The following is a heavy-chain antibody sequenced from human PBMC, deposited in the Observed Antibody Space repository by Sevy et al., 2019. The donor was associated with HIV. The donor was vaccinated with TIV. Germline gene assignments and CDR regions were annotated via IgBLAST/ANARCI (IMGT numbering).Heavy chain of an antibody. CDR1: GGSISNYY. J-gene: IGHJ4*02. V-gene: IGHV4-4*07. CDR3: AREGRAYCGGDCYSELYY. CDR2: IYISGST. Sequence: SETLSLTCTVSGGSISNYYWNWIRQPAGKGLEWIGRIYISGSTNYSPSLKSRVTMSVDTSKNQFSLRLTSVTAADTAIYYCAREGRAYCGGDCYSELYYWGQGTLVTVSS. D-gene: IGHD2-21*02.